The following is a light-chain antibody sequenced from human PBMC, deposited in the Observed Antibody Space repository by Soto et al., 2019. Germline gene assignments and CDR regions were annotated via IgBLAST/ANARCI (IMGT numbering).Light chain of an antibody. J-gene: IGKJ1*01. Sequence: DIQMTQSPSSLSASVGDRVTITCRASQSISSYLNWYQQKKGKAPKLLIYAASSLQSGVPSRFSGSGSGTDCTLTISSLQPEDFATYYCQQSYSTTRTFGQGTKVDIK. V-gene: IGKV1-39*01. CDR3: QQSYSTTRT. CDR2: AAS. CDR1: QSISSY.